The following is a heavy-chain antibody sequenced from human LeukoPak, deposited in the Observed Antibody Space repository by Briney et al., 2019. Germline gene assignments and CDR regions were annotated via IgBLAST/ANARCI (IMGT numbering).Heavy chain of an antibody. J-gene: IGHJ4*01. Sequence: TPSETLSLTCAVYGGSFSDYYWNWIRQPPGKGLEWIGEINHSGSTNYNPSLKTLVTMSVDTFKNQFSLTLSSVTAADTAVYYCARVQDFETRGYYLGYWGHGTLVTVSS. D-gene: IGHD3-22*01. CDR1: GGSFSDYY. V-gene: IGHV4-34*01. CDR2: INHSGST. CDR3: ARVQDFETRGYYLGY.